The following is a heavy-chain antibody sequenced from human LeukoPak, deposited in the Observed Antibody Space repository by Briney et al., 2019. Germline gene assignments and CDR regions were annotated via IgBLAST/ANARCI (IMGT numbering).Heavy chain of an antibody. CDR3: AKWYYDILTGYYPAHYFDY. J-gene: IGHJ4*02. CDR1: GFTFSSYA. Sequence: QPGGSLRLSCAASGFTFSSYAMSWVRQAPGKGLEWVSAISGSGGSTYYADSVKGRFTISRDNSKNTPYLQMNSLRAEDTAVYYCAKWYYDILTGYYPAHYFDYWGQGTLVTVSS. D-gene: IGHD3-9*01. CDR2: ISGSGGST. V-gene: IGHV3-23*01.